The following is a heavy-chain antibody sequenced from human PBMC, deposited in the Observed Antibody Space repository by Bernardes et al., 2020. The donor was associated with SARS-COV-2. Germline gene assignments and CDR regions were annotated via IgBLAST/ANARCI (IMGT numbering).Heavy chain of an antibody. Sequence: SETLSLTCTVSGASISTSNYYWGWIRQSPGKGLEWVGSIYSSGSSYYNPSLQSRVSASVDPSKNQFSLRLSYVTAADTAVYYCAGSSCGIDCYIGGLRSWDYGMDVWGQGTTVTVSS. CDR3: AGSSCGIDCYIGGLRSWDYGMDV. CDR1: GASISTSNYY. CDR2: IYSSGSS. V-gene: IGHV4-39*01. J-gene: IGHJ6*02. D-gene: IGHD2-21*02.